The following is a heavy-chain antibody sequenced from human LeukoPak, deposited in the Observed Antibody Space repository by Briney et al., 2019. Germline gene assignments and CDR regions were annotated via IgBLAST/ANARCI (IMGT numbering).Heavy chain of an antibody. CDR2: ISAYNGNT. CDR1: GYTFTNYD. V-gene: IGHV1-18*01. CDR3: ARGPYCSSTSCLPTRGVYYYYYYMDV. J-gene: IGHJ6*03. D-gene: IGHD2-2*01. Sequence: GASVKVSCKASGYTFTNYDIHWVRQAPGQGLEWMGWISAYNGNTNYAQKLQGRVTMTTDTSTSTAYMELRSLRSDDTAVYYCARGPYCSSTSCLPTRGVYYYYYYMDVWGKGTTVTISS.